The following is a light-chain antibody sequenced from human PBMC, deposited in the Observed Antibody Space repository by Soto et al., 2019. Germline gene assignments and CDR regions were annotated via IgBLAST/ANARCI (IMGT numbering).Light chain of an antibody. J-gene: IGKJ4*01. CDR3: MQALQTPLT. V-gene: IGKV2-28*01. CDR1: QSLLHSNGYNC. Sequence: EIVMTQSPLSLPVTPGEPASISCRPSQSLLHSNGYNCLDWYLQKPGQPPQLLIYLGSNRASGVPDRFSGSGSGTDFTLKISRVEAEDVGVYYCMQALQTPLTFGGGTKVEIK. CDR2: LGS.